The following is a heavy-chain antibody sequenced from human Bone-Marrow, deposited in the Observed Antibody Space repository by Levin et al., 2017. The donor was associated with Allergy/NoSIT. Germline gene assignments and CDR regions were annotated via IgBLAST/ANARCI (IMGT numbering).Heavy chain of an antibody. CDR1: GYTFTGYY. CDR3: ARDGSYYDFWSGYDHYY. D-gene: IGHD3-3*01. Sequence: GASVKVSCKASGYTFTGYYMHWVRQAPGQGLEWMGRINPNSGGTNYAQKFQGRVTMTRDTSISTAYMELSRLRSDDTAVYYCARDGSYYDFWSGYDHYYWGQGTLVTVSS. V-gene: IGHV1-2*06. CDR2: INPNSGGT. J-gene: IGHJ4*02.